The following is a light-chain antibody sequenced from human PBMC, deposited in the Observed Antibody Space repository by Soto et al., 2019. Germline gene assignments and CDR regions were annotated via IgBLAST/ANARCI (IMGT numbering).Light chain of an antibody. V-gene: IGLV1-47*01. CDR3: AAWDDSLSVV. J-gene: IGLJ2*01. CDR1: SSNIGSNH. Sequence: QSVLTQPPSASGTPGQSVTISCSGSSSNIGSNHVYWYQQLPGTAPKLLIYRNNPRPSGVPDRFSGSKSGTSASLAISGLRSEDEADYYCAAWDDSLSVVFGGGTKLTVL. CDR2: RNN.